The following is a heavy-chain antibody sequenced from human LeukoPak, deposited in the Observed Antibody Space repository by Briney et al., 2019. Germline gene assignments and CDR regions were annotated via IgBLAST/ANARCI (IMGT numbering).Heavy chain of an antibody. V-gene: IGHV3-30*02. CDR3: AKDSGGYDYNYFNY. D-gene: IGHD5-12*01. Sequence: PGGSLRLSCAASGFTFSSYGMHWVRQAPGKGLEWVAFIRYDGSNKYYADSVKGRFLISRDNSKNTLYLHMNSLRAEDTAVYYCAKDSGGYDYNYFNYWGQGTLVTVSS. J-gene: IGHJ4*02. CDR1: GFTFSSYG. CDR2: IRYDGSNK.